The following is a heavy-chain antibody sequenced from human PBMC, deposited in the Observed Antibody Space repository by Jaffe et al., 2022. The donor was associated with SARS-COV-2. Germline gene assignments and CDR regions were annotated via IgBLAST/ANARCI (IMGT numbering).Heavy chain of an antibody. CDR2: ITKRGDRT. Sequence: EVQVFESGGGVVQPGGSLRLSCTTSGFTFSNYAMSWVRQAPRKGLEWVSVITKRGDRTYYADSVKGRFTVSRDNSKNTLHLQMNSLRVDDTAVYYCVNPSTTGQPDLWGQGTLVTVSS. D-gene: IGHD1-1*01. J-gene: IGHJ5*02. V-gene: IGHV3-23*01. CDR1: GFTFSNYA. CDR3: VNPSTTGQPDL.